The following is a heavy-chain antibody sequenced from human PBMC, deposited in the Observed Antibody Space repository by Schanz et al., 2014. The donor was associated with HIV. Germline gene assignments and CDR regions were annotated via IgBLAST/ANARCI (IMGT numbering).Heavy chain of an antibody. CDR1: GFNFNNYA. V-gene: IGHV3-23*01. D-gene: IGHD3-22*01. J-gene: IGHJ4*02. CDR2: ISASGGST. Sequence: EVQLLESGGGLEQPGGSLRLSCAASGFNFNNYAMTWVRQAPGKGLEWVSTISASGGSTYYADSVLARFTISRDNSKNTLFLQINGLRAEDTAVYYCAKPEYDSRGNSQSHFDSWGQGTLVTVSS. CDR3: AKPEYDSRGNSQSHFDS.